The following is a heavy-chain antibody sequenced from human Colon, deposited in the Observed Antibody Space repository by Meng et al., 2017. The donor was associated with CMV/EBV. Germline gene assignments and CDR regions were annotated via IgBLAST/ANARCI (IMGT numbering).Heavy chain of an antibody. CDR3: ASGYCSSPSCYTGEDWFDP. CDR1: GGSIGSTSFY. Sequence: SETLSLTCTVSGGSIGSTSFYWGWIRQPPGKGLEWIGSVYYSGTTYFNPSLKSRVAISVDMSKNHFFLKLTSVTAADTAVYYCASGYCSSPSCYTGEDWFDPWGQGTLVTVSS. V-gene: IGHV4-39*07. CDR2: VYYSGTT. D-gene: IGHD2-2*02. J-gene: IGHJ5*02.